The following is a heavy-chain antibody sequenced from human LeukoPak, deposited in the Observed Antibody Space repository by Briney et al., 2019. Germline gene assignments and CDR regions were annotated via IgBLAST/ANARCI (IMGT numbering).Heavy chain of an antibody. V-gene: IGHV4-4*07. CDR1: GGSIRSYN. J-gene: IGHJ6*03. CDR3: ARSGLLRYFDWLLSGEYYYMDV. Sequence: SETLSLTCTVSGGSIRSYNWHWIRQPAGKGLEWIGRIYSSGTTNYNASLMSRVTMSLDKSKSQFFLNLTSVTAADTAVYYCARSGLLRYFDWLLSGEYYYMDVWGKGTTVTISS. D-gene: IGHD3-9*01. CDR2: IYSSGTT.